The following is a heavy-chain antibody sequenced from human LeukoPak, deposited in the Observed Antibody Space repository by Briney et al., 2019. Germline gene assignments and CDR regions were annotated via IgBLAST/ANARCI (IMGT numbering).Heavy chain of an antibody. J-gene: IGHJ4*02. V-gene: IGHV1-69*04. CDR2: IIPILGIA. Sequence: GASVKVSCKASGYTFTSYGISWVRQAPGQGLEWMGRIIPILGIANYAQKFQGRVTITADKSTSTAYMELSSLRSEDTAVYYCATVKSGPIDYWGQGTLVTVSS. CDR3: ATVKSGPIDY. D-gene: IGHD6-25*01. CDR1: GYTFTSYG.